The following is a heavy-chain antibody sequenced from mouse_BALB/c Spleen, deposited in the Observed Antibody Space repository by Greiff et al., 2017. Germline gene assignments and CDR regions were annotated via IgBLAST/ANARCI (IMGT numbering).Heavy chain of an antibody. V-gene: IGHV5-17*02. CDR1: GFTFSSFG. CDR3: ASSHWDDYAMDY. D-gene: IGHD4-1*01. CDR2: ISSGSSTI. J-gene: IGHJ4*01. Sequence: EVQGVESGGGLVQPGGSRKLSCAASGFTFSSFGMHWVRQAPEKGLEWVAYISSGSSTIYYADTVKGRFTISRDNPKNTLFLQMTSLRSEDTAMYYCASSHWDDYAMDYWGQGTSVTVSS.